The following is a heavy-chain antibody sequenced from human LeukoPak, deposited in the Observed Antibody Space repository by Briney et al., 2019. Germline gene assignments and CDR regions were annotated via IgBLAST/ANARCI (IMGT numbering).Heavy chain of an antibody. CDR2: MSQSGST. J-gene: IGHJ3*02. CDR1: GYSLSSTYY. CDR3: ARAVAYCGGGCNDAYDI. Sequence: PSETLSLTCAVSGYSLSSTYYWGWIRQPPGKGLEWIGTMSQSGSTYCNPSLKSRVTISIDTSRNHFSLKLTSVTATDTAVYYCARAVAYCGGGCNDAYDIWGQGTMVTVSS. D-gene: IGHD2-21*02. V-gene: IGHV4-38-2*01.